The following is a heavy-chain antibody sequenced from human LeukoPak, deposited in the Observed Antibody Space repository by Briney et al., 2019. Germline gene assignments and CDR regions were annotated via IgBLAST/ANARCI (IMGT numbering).Heavy chain of an antibody. V-gene: IGHV3-23*01. CDR1: GFTFPRHA. J-gene: IGHJ4*02. CDR2: SAGSGGST. D-gene: IGHD3-22*01. CDR3: AQEHFDTSGYYSRFDN. Sequence: GGSLRLSCAASGFTFPRHAMSWVRQAPGKGLEWVASSAGSGGSTHYADSVKGRITISRDNSQITVFLHMNSLRADDTAVYYCAQEHFDTSGYYSRFDNWGQGILVTVSS.